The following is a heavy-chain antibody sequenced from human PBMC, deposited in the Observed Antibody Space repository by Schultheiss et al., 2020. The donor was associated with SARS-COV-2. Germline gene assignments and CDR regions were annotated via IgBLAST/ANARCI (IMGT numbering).Heavy chain of an antibody. CDR1: GFTFGIYA. V-gene: IGHV3-23*01. Sequence: GGSLRLSCAASGFTFGIYALTWVRQPPGKGLEWVSAISGSGDNTYYADSVKGRFTISRDNSKTTLYLQMNSLRTEDTALYYCTKASHYCGGGTCYLTAFDSWAQGTLVTSPQ. CDR3: TKASHYCGGGTCYLTAFDS. J-gene: IGHJ4*02. D-gene: IGHD2-15*01. CDR2: ISGSGDNT.